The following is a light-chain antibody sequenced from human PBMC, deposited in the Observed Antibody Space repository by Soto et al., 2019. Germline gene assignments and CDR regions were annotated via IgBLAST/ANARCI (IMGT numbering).Light chain of an antibody. CDR1: SSDVGGYDY. J-gene: IGLJ1*01. V-gene: IGLV2-8*01. Sequence: QSALTQPPCASGCPGQSVTISCTGTSSDVGGYDYVSWYQQHPGKAPKLMIYEVTIRPSGVSDRFSGSKPGNTASLTVSGLQAEDEADYYCSSYTGGNPSYVFGTGTKVTVL. CDR2: EVT. CDR3: SSYTGGNPSYV.